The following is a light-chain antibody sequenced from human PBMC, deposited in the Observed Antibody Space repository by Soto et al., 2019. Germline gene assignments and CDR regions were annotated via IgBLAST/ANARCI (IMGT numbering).Light chain of an antibody. J-gene: IGLJ2*01. Sequence: SYELTQSPSVSVAPGQTARITCGGNNIGNKSVHWYQQRPGQAPVLVVYDNRDRPSGIPQRISGSNSGNTATLIITRVEAGDEAHYYCQVWDSSDDHETHVIFGGGTKLPVL. V-gene: IGLV3-21*02. CDR2: DNR. CDR1: NIGNKS. CDR3: QVWDSSDDHETHVI.